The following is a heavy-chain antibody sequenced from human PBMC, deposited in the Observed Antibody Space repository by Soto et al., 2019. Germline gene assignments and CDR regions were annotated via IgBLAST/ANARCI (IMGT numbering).Heavy chain of an antibody. J-gene: IGHJ4*02. CDR3: ARMTTTHSFAF. CDR2: IDWDDDK. Sequence: SGPTLVNPTHTLTLTCTCSGFSRSTVGMHVSWIREPPGKALEWLARIDWDDDKWYSPSLKTRLTISKDTSKNRVVLTMTNMDPVDTATYYCARMTTTHSFAFWGQGTLVTVSS. D-gene: IGHD4-4*01. V-gene: IGHV2-70*04. CDR1: GFSRSTVGMH.